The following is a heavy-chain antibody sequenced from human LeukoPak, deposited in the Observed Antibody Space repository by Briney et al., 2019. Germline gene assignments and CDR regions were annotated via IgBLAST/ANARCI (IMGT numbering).Heavy chain of an antibody. CDR3: ARGAYYYDSSDAFDI. V-gene: IGHV3-13*01. CDR2: ICTAGGT. J-gene: IGHJ3*02. CDR1: GFTFSSYD. D-gene: IGHD3-22*01. Sequence: GSLRLSCAASGFTFSSYDMHWVRPATGKGMEWVSAICTAGGTYYQGSVKGRFTISRENAKNSLYLQMSSLRAGDTAVYYCARGAYYYDSSDAFDIWGQGTMVTVSS.